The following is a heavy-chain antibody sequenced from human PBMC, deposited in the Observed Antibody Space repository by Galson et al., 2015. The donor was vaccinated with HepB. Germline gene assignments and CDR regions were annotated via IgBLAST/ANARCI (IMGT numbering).Heavy chain of an antibody. CDR1: GFTVSSNY. Sequence: SLRLSCAASGFTVSSNYMSWVRQAPGKGLEWVSAISGSGGSTYYADSVKGRFTISRDNSKNTLYLQMNSLRAEDTAVYYCAKGLGWDWFDPWGQGTLVTVSS. CDR3: AKGLGWDWFDP. J-gene: IGHJ5*02. D-gene: IGHD1-26*01. CDR2: ISGSGGST. V-gene: IGHV3-23*01.